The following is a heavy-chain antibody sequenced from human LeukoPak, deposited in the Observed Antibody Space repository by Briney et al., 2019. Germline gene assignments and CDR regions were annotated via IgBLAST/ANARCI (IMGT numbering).Heavy chain of an antibody. J-gene: IGHJ4*02. D-gene: IGHD6-19*01. CDR2: IKKDGSEK. CDR1: GFTFSSYW. Sequence: GGSLRLSCAASGFTFSSYWMSWVRQAPGKGLEWVANIKKDGSEKYYVDSVKGRFTISRDNAKNSLYLQMNSLRAEDTAVYYCIVLAVAGTFGFDYWGQGTLVTVSS. V-gene: IGHV3-7*01. CDR3: IVLAVAGTFGFDY.